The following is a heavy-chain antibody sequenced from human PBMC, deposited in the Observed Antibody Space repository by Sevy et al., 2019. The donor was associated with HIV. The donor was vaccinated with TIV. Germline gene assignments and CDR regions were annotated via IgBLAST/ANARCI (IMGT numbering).Heavy chain of an antibody. Sequence: SETLSLTCAVYGGSCSGYYWSWIRQPPGKGLEWIGEINHSGSTNYNPSLKSGVTISVDTSKNQFSLKLGSVTAADKAVYYCAGRFSPAFEVPAGSPSYYYGMDVWGQGTTVTVSS. D-gene: IGHD2-2*01. J-gene: IGHJ6*02. CDR3: AGRFSPAFEVPAGSPSYYYGMDV. CDR1: GGSCSGYY. V-gene: IGHV4-34*01. CDR2: INHSGST.